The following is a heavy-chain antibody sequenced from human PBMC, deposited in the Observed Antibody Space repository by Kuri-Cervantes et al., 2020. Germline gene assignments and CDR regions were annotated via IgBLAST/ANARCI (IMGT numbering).Heavy chain of an antibody. CDR1: GGSFSGYK. D-gene: IGHD1-26*01. J-gene: IGHJ4*02. CDR3: ATYSGSYGDY. Sequence: SETLSLTCAVYGGSFSGYKWSWIRQPPGKGLEWIGEINHSGRTNYNPSLKSRVTISVDTSKNQFSLKVTSVTAADTAVYYCATYSGSYGDYWGQGTLVTVSS. CDR2: INHSGRT. V-gene: IGHV4-34*01.